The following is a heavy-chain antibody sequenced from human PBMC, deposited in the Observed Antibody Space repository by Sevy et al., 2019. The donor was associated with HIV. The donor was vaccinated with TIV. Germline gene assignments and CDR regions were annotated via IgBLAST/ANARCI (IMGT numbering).Heavy chain of an antibody. CDR3: AREAWAMVKFAFDI. J-gene: IGHJ3*02. Sequence: GGSLRLSCAVSGFTFRSYSMNWVRQAPGKGLEWVSYISSGSNTIYYADSVKGRFTISRDNAKNSLYLQMNSLTAEDTAVYYCAREAWAMVKFAFDIWGQWTMVTVSS. V-gene: IGHV3-48*01. D-gene: IGHD5-18*01. CDR1: GFTFRSYS. CDR2: ISSGSNTI.